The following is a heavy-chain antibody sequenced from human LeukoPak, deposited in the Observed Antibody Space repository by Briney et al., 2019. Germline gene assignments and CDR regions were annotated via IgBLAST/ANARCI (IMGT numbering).Heavy chain of an antibody. D-gene: IGHD3-3*01. CDR2: IKYDGSRT. CDR1: GMPFERHG. CDR3: VKDTIFTVDPFDY. Sequence: PGGSLGLSCVVSGMPFERHGMHWVRQPPGKGLEWLAFIKYDGSRTDYEDSVKGRFTVSRDNSKNTLYLEMNSLRAEDTALYYCVKDTIFTVDPFDYWGQGTLVTVSS. V-gene: IGHV3-30*02. J-gene: IGHJ4*02.